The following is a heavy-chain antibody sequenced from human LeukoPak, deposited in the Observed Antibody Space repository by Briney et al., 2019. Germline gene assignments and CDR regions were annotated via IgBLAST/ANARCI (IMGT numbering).Heavy chain of an antibody. CDR1: GLTFGSYA. CDR2: ISGSGGST. Sequence: GGSLRLSCAASGLTFGSYAMSWVRQAPGKGLEWVSSISGSGGSTYYADSVKGRFIISRDNSENTLYLQMNTLRAEDTAVYYYAKDRSGGGDYYFGMGVWGQGTTVTVSS. CDR3: AKDRSGGGDYYFGMGV. J-gene: IGHJ6*02. V-gene: IGHV3-23*01. D-gene: IGHD6-19*01.